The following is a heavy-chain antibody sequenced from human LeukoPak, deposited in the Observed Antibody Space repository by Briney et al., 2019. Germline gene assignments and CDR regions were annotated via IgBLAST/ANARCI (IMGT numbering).Heavy chain of an antibody. Sequence: SETLSLTCTVSGASINNNFWTWIRQPPGKGLEWIGYIYSSGSANYNPPLKSRVIISGDTSKNQISLNLTSVTAADTAVYFCARHRDYYDTWGHGTLVTVSS. V-gene: IGHV4-59*08. CDR1: GASINNNF. D-gene: IGHD3-22*01. J-gene: IGHJ4*01. CDR2: IYSSGSA. CDR3: ARHRDYYDT.